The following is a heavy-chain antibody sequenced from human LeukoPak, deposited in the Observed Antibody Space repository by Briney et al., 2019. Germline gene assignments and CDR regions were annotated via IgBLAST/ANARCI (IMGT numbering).Heavy chain of an antibody. Sequence: ASVKVSCKASGYTFTGYYMHWVRQAPGQGLEWMGWINPNSGGTNYAQKFQGRVTMTRDTSISTAYMELSRLRSDDTAVYYCARVLYHVWWFDPWGQGTLVTVSS. J-gene: IGHJ5*02. D-gene: IGHD2-8*01. CDR1: GYTFTGYY. CDR2: INPNSGGT. CDR3: ARVLYHVWWFDP. V-gene: IGHV1-2*02.